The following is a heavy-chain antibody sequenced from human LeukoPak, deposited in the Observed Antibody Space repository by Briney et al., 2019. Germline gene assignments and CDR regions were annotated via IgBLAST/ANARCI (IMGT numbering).Heavy chain of an antibody. CDR2: ISSSSSTI. CDR1: GFTFRSYS. J-gene: IGHJ6*03. CDR3: ARDRSPDYYYMDV. Sequence: GGSLRLSCAPSGFTFRSYSMNWVGQAPGKGLEWVSYISSSSSTIYYADSVQGRFTISRDNAKNSLYLHMNSLRAEDTAVYYCARDRSPDYYYMDVWGKGTTVTVSS. V-gene: IGHV3-48*01.